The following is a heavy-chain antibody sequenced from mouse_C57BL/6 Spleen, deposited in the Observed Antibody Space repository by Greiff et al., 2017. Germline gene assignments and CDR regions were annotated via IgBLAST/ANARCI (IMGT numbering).Heavy chain of an antibody. CDR3: ARYYSNGYAMDY. Sequence: QVQLQQPGAELVMPGASVKLSCKASGYTFTSYWMHWVKQRPGQGLEWIGEIDPSDSYTNYNQKFKGKSTLTVDKSSSTAYMQLSSLTSEDSAVYYCARYYSNGYAMDYWGQGTSVPVSS. D-gene: IGHD2-5*01. V-gene: IGHV1-69*01. CDR2: IDPSDSYT. J-gene: IGHJ4*01. CDR1: GYTFTSYW.